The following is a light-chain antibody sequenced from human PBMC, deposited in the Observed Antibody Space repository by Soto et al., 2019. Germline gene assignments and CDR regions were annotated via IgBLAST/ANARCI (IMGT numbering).Light chain of an antibody. V-gene: IGLV2-14*03. CDR3: SSYTNSGALYV. Sequence: QSALTQPASVSGSPGQSITISCTGTSSDVGGYNYVSWYQQHPGKAPKLVIPDVRNRPSGVSNRFSASQSGYTASLTISGLQAEDEADYYCSSYTNSGALYVFGGGTKVTVL. CDR1: SSDVGGYNY. J-gene: IGLJ1*01. CDR2: DVR.